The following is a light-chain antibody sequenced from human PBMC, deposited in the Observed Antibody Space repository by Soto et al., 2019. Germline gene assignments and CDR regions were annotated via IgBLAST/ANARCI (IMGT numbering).Light chain of an antibody. Sequence: EIVLTQSPATLSLSPGERATLSCRASQGLYNYLAWYQQKPGQTPRLLIYDASTRATGIPARLSGDWSGTDFTLAIDTLEPEDFAVYYCQQRISWPITFGQGTRLEIK. V-gene: IGKV3-11*01. CDR2: DAS. J-gene: IGKJ5*01. CDR3: QQRISWPIT. CDR1: QGLYNY.